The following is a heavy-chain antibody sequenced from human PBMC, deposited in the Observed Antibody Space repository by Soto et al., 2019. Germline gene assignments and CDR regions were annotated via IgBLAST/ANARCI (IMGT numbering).Heavy chain of an antibody. J-gene: IGHJ6*02. CDR1: GGTFSNSA. Sequence: QVQLVQSGAEVKKPGSSVKVSCKASGGTFSNSAISWVRQAPGQGLEWMGGIITIAGVRPNYAQNFQGRLTITADESTNTAYMELSSLRSDDTGVYYCATPSIAARPKGGYYYNDVWGQGTTVTVSS. CDR2: IITIAGVRP. CDR3: ATPSIAARPKGGYYYNDV. D-gene: IGHD6-6*01. V-gene: IGHV1-69*01.